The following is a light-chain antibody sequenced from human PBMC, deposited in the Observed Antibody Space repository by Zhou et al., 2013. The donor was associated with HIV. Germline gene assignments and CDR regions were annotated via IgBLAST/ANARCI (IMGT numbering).Light chain of an antibody. Sequence: DIQMTQSPSSLSASVGDRVTITCQASQDISDYLNWYQQKPGKAPKLLIYDASNLETGVPSRFSGSGSGTDFTFTISSLQSEDIGTYYCQQYDNLPXTFGGGTKVEIK. CDR2: DAS. CDR1: QDISDY. V-gene: IGKV1-33*01. J-gene: IGKJ4*01. CDR3: QQYDNLPXT.